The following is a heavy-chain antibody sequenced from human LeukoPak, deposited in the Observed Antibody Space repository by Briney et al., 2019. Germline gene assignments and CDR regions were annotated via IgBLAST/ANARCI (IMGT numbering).Heavy chain of an antibody. CDR3: ARDRNNAYDTGLRFDT. CDR2: IYSSGST. J-gene: IGHJ4*02. CDR1: GGSISSSSYY. D-gene: IGHD5-12*01. V-gene: IGHV4-39*07. Sequence: PSETLSLTCTVSGGSISSSSYYWGWIRQPPGKGLEWIGGIYSSGSTNYNPSLQSRVTMSVDTSKNQFSLKLSSVTATDTAVYYCARDRNNAYDTGLRFDTWGQGTLVTVSS.